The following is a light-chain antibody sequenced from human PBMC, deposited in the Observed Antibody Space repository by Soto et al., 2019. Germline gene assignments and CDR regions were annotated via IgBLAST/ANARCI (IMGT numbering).Light chain of an antibody. CDR2: GAS. Sequence: EIVLTQSPGTLSLSPGERATLSCRASQSVSSSYLAWYQQKPGQAPRLLIYGASTRATGIPDRFSGSGSGTDFTLTISRLEPEDFAVYSCQQYDSPPRTFGQGTNVEFK. CDR1: QSVSSSY. J-gene: IGKJ1*01. V-gene: IGKV3-20*01. CDR3: QQYDSPPRT.